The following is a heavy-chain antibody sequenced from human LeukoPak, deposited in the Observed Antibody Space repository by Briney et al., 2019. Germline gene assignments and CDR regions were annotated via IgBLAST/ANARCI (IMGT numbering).Heavy chain of an antibody. CDR2: ISGSGGST. V-gene: IGHV3-23*01. CDR1: GFTFSSYA. J-gene: IGHJ6*03. D-gene: IGHD3-22*01. Sequence: PGGSLGLSCAASGFTFSSYAMSWVRQAPGKGLEWVSGISGSGGSTYYADSVKGRFTISRDNSKNTLYLQMNSLRAEDTAVYYCAKDLGDSRWGYYYMDVWGKGTTVTVSS. CDR3: AKDLGDSRWGYYYMDV.